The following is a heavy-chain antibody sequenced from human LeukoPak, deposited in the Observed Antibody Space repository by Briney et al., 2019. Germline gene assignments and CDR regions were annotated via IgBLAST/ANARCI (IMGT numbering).Heavy chain of an antibody. CDR3: ARESITGGRDFDY. D-gene: IGHD7-27*01. CDR2: ISSGSRTI. CDR1: GFTFSSYS. Sequence: GGSLRLSCAASGFTFSSYSMNWVRQAPGRGLEWVSYISSGSRTICYAGSVKGRFTISRDNARNSLYLLMNSLRADDTAVYYCARESITGGRDFDYWGQGTLITVSS. J-gene: IGHJ4*02. V-gene: IGHV3-48*01.